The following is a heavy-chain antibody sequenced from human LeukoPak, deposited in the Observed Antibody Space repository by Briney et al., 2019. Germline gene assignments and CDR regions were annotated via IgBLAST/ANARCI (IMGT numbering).Heavy chain of an antibody. CDR2: IYYSGST. CDR3: ARGVRYFDWLLSSRSRNWFDS. CDR1: GGSISSYY. J-gene: IGHJ5*01. D-gene: IGHD3-9*01. V-gene: IGHV4-59*08. Sequence: SETLSLTCTVSGGSISSYYWSWIRQPPGKGLEWIGYIYYSGSTNYNPSLKSRVTISVDTSKNQFSLKLSSVTAADTAVYYCARGVRYFDWLLSSRSRNWFDSWGQGTLVTVS.